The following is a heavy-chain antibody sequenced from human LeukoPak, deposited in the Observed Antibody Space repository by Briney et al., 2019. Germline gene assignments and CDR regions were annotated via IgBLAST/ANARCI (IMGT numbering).Heavy chain of an antibody. V-gene: IGHV3-30*02. D-gene: IGHD3-22*01. J-gene: IGHJ4*02. CDR1: GFTFSSYW. CDR3: AKDRIYDSSGYYDY. Sequence: GGSLRLSCAASGFTFSSYWMSWVRQAPGKGLEWVAFIRYDGSNEYYADSVKGRFTISRDNSKKRLSLQMNSLRAEDTAVYYCAKDRIYDSSGYYDYWGQGTLVTVSA. CDR2: IRYDGSNE.